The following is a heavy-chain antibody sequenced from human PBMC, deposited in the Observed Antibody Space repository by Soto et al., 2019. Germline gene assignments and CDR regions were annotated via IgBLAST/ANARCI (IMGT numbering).Heavy chain of an antibody. Sequence: QVQLVESGGGVVQPGRSLRLSCAASGFTFSSYGMHWVRQAPGTGLEWVAVIWYDGSNKYYADSVKGRFTISRDNSKNKLSLQLNSVRAEDTAVYYCARDGDCSGGSCYSVPAFDYWGQGTLVTVS. D-gene: IGHD2-15*01. CDR3: ARDGDCSGGSCYSVPAFDY. CDR1: GFTFSSYG. CDR2: IWYDGSNK. V-gene: IGHV3-33*01. J-gene: IGHJ4*02.